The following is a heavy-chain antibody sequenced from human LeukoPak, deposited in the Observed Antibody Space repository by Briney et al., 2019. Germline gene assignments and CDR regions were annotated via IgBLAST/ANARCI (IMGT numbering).Heavy chain of an antibody. V-gene: IGHV3-30*02. CDR1: GFTFSSYG. CDR2: IRYDGSNK. Sequence: GGSLRLSCAASGFTFSSYGMHWVRQAPGKGLEWVAFIRYDGSNKYYANSVKGRFTIPRDNSKNTLYLQMNSLRAEDTAVYYCAKETYYYDSSGYLIEYFQHWGQGTLVTVSS. CDR3: AKETYYYDSSGYLIEYFQH. J-gene: IGHJ1*01. D-gene: IGHD3-22*01.